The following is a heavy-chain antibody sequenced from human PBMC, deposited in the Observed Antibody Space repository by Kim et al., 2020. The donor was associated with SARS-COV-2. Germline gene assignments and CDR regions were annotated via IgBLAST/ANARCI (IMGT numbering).Heavy chain of an antibody. CDR3: AGSYEYLWGSPPGY. CDR2: VYYSGST. CDR1: DGSISNYF. Sequence: SETLSLTCTVSDGSISNYFWSWIRQPPGKGLEWIGYVYYSGSTNFNASLKSRVTISIDTSENRCSLNVSSVTTADTAVYYCAGSYEYLWGSPPGYWGQGNRVSVSS. J-gene: IGHJ4*02. D-gene: IGHD3-16*01. V-gene: IGHV4-59*08.